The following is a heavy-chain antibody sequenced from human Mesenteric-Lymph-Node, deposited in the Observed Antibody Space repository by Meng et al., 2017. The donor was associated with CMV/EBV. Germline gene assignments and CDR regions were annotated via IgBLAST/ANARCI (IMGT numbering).Heavy chain of an antibody. CDR2: ISWNSGSI. J-gene: IGHJ4*02. Sequence: GGSLRLSCAASRFMFEDYAMHWVRQAPGKGLEWVSSISWNSGSIGYADSVKGRFTISRDNAKNSLYLQMNSLRAEDTAVYYCARGDYGGYRDFDYWGQGTLVTVSS. CDR3: ARGDYGGYRDFDY. D-gene: IGHD4/OR15-4a*01. V-gene: IGHV3-9*01. CDR1: RFMFEDYA.